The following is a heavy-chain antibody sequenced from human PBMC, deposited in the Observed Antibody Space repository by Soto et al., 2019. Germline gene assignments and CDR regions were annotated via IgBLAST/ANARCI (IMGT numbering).Heavy chain of an antibody. V-gene: IGHV3-23*01. CDR2: ISGSGGST. CDR3: AKDLRGWYADGYYYGMDV. Sequence: GSLRLSCAASGFTFSSYAMSWVRQAPGKGLEWVSAISGSGGSTYYADSVKGRFTISRDNSKNTLYLQMNSLRAEDTAVYYCAKDLRGWYADGYYYGMDVWGKGTTVTVPS. J-gene: IGHJ6*04. D-gene: IGHD6-19*01. CDR1: GFTFSSYA.